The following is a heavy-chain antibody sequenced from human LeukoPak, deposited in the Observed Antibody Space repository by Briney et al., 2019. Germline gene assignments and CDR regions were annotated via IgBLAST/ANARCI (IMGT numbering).Heavy chain of an antibody. CDR1: GYTFTSYG. D-gene: IGHD3-9*01. V-gene: IGHV1-18*01. CDR2: ISAYNGNT. Sequence: ASVKVSCKASGYTFTSYGISWVRQAPGQGLEWMGWISAYNGNTNYAQKLQGRVTMTTDTSTSTAYMELRSLRSDDTAVYYCARGYYYYDILTGHEYWGQGTLVTVSS. J-gene: IGHJ4*02. CDR3: ARGYYYYDILTGHEY.